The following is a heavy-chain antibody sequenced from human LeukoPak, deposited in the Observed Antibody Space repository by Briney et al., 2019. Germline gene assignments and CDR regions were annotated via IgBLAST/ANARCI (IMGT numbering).Heavy chain of an antibody. CDR1: GFTFSSYA. Sequence: AGGSLRLSCAASGFTFSSYAMHWVRQAPGKGLEWVAVISHDGSNKYYVDSVKGRFTISRDNSKNTLYLQMNSLRAEDTAVYYCARSIMIFGVARGLGDWFDPWGQGILVTVSS. V-gene: IGHV3-30-3*01. CDR3: ARSIMIFGVARGLGDWFDP. D-gene: IGHD3-3*01. CDR2: ISHDGSNK. J-gene: IGHJ5*02.